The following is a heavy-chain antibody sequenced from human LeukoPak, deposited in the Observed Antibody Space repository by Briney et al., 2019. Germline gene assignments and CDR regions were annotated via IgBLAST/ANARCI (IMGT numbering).Heavy chain of an antibody. V-gene: IGHV4-30-2*01. CDR1: GGSICSGGYS. J-gene: IGHJ6*02. CDR2: IYHSGGT. D-gene: IGHD5-12*01. CDR3: ARGPSLATISGWIWPHNYYYYGMDV. Sequence: SETLSLTCAVSGGSICSGGYSWSQIRQPPGKGLVWIGYIYHSGGTYYNPSLKSRVTISVDRSKNQFSLKLSSVTAADTAVYYCARGPSLATISGWIWPHNYYYYGMDVWGQGTTVTVSS.